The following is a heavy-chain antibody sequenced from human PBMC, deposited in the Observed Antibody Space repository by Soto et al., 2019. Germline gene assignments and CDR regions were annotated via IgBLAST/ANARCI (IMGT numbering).Heavy chain of an antibody. CDR3: AREQLQVVIPDY. CDR2: IKPDGSEK. Sequence: GGSLRLSWAASGFTFSDYSLRWIRQAPGKGLEWVANIKPDGSEKYYADSVKGRFTISRDNTKNSLYLQMNSLRAEDTAVYYCAREQLQVVIPDYWGQGTLVTVSS. CDR1: GFTFSDYS. V-gene: IGHV3-7*01. D-gene: IGHD6-13*01. J-gene: IGHJ4*02.